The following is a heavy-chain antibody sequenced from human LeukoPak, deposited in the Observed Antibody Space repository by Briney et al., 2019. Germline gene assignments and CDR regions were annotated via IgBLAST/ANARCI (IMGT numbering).Heavy chain of an antibody. J-gene: IGHJ3*02. D-gene: IGHD1-26*01. CDR2: IYYSGST. Sequence: SETLSLTCTVSGGSISSYYWSWIRPPPGKGLEWIGYIYYSGSTYYSPSLKSRVTISGDTSKNQFSLKLSSVTAADTAVYHCARLAPQVGATRNAFDIWGQGTMVTVSS. V-gene: IGHV4-59*08. CDR3: ARLAPQVGATRNAFDI. CDR1: GGSISSYY.